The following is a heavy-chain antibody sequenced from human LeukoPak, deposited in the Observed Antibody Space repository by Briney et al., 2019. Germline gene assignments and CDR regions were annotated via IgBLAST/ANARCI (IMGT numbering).Heavy chain of an antibody. CDR2: ISSSSSYI. Sequence: GGSLRLSCAASGFTFSSYSMNWVRQAPGKGLEWVSSISSSSSYIYYADSVKGRFTISRDNAKNSLYLQMNSLRAADTAVYYCARDSTGTYYDYVWGSYRNDAFDIWGQGTMVTVSS. J-gene: IGHJ3*02. D-gene: IGHD3-16*02. V-gene: IGHV3-21*01. CDR3: ARDSTGTYYDYVWGSYRNDAFDI. CDR1: GFTFSSYS.